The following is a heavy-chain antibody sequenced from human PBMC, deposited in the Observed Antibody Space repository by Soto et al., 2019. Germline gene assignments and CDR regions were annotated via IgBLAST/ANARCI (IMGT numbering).Heavy chain of an antibody. CDR2: ITPTSGGT. V-gene: IGHV1-2*02. D-gene: IGHD6-13*01. CDR3: ARDIAAAGTFFTFCYGMDG. CDR1: GYTFTGYY. Sequence: ASVKVSCKDSGYTFTGYYMHWVRQAPGQGLAWMGWITPTSGGTNYAQKFPGRFTMTGDTSISTAYMELSRLRSDDTAVYYCARDIAAAGTFFTFCYGMDGWGQGTTVTVS. J-gene: IGHJ6*02.